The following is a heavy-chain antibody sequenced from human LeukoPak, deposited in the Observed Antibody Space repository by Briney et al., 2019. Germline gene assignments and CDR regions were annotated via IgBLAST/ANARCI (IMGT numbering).Heavy chain of an antibody. V-gene: IGHV3-48*03. CDR1: GFTFSSYE. D-gene: IGHD6-13*01. Sequence: GGSLRLSCAASGFTFSSYEMNWVRQAPGKGLEWVSYISSSGSNIFYADSVKGRFTISRDNAKNSLYLQINSLTAEDTAVYYCARLTSSSWFDPWGQGTLVTVSS. CDR3: ARLTSSSWFDP. J-gene: IGHJ5*02. CDR2: ISSSGSNI.